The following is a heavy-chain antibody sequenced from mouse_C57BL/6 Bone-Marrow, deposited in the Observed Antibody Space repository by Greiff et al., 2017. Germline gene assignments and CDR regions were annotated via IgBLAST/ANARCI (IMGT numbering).Heavy chain of an antibody. D-gene: IGHD3-2*02. V-gene: IGHV1-80*01. Sequence: QVQLQQSGAELVKPGASVKISCKASGYAFSSYWMNWVKQRPGKGLEWIGQIYPGDGDTNYNGKFKGKATLTADKSSSTAYMQLSSLTSEDSAVYFCARQESRSSSGWCDYWGQGTTLTVSS. CDR1: GYAFSSYW. CDR3: ARQESRSSSGWCDY. CDR2: IYPGDGDT. J-gene: IGHJ2*01.